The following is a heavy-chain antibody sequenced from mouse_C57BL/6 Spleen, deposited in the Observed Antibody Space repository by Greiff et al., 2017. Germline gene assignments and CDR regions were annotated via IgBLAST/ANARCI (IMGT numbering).Heavy chain of an antibody. Sequence: EVKLEESGPGLVKPSQSLSLTCSVTGYSITSGYYWNWIRQFPGNKLEWMGYISYDGSNNYNPSLKNRISITRDTSKNQFFLKLNSVTTEDTATYYCARDYGSSYVDYWGQGTTLTVSS. D-gene: IGHD1-1*01. J-gene: IGHJ2*01. CDR2: ISYDGSN. CDR3: ARDYGSSYVDY. V-gene: IGHV3-6*01. CDR1: GYSITSGYY.